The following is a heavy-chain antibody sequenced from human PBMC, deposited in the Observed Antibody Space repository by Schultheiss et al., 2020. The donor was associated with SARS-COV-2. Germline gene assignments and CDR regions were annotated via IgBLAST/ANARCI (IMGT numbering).Heavy chain of an antibody. V-gene: IGHV3-66*01. CDR3: ARGGLRFLEWLSPAYYYYGMDV. CDR2: IYSGGST. CDR1: GFTFSSYA. J-gene: IGHJ6*02. Sequence: GGSLRLSCAASGFTFSSYAMSWVRQAPGKGLEWVSVIYSGGSTYYADSVKGRFTISRDNAKNSLYLQMNSLRAEDTAVYYCARGGLRFLEWLSPAYYYYGMDVWGQGTTVTVSS. D-gene: IGHD3-3*01.